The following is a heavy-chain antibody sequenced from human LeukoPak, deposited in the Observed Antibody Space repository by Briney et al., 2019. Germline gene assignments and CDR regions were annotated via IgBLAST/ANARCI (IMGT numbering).Heavy chain of an antibody. CDR1: GFTFSTYA. CDR3: ASDGGSH. CDR2: ISYDGDNK. V-gene: IGHV3-30*04. D-gene: IGHD3-16*01. Sequence: GGSLRLSCAASGFTFSTYAMHWVRQSPGKGLEWEAVISYDGDNKYYADSVKGRFTISRDNSKNTLYLQMNSLRVEDSALYYCASDGGSHWGQGTMVTVSS. J-gene: IGHJ4*02.